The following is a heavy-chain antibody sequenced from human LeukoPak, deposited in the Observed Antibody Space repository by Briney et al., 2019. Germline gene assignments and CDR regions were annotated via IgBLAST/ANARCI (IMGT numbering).Heavy chain of an antibody. D-gene: IGHD6-19*01. Sequence: GRSLRLSCAASGFTFSSYAMHWVRQAPGKGLEWVAVISYDGSNKYYADSVKGRFTISRDNSKNTLYLQMNSLRAEDTAVYYCAREPVAGPSVAFDIWGQGTMVTVSS. CDR3: AREPVAGPSVAFDI. V-gene: IGHV3-30-3*01. J-gene: IGHJ3*02. CDR2: ISYDGSNK. CDR1: GFTFSSYA.